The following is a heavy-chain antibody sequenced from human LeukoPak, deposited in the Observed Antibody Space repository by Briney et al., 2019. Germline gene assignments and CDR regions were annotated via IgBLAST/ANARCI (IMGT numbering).Heavy chain of an antibody. CDR1: GFIFSNYW. CDR2: MKQDGSAR. V-gene: IGHV3-7*01. Sequence: PGGPPRLSCAGSGFIFSNYWMAWVRQAPGKGPEWVANMKQDGSARHYADSVKGRFTISRDNAQNSVYLQMNSLRAEDTAVYYCARDVVGSLDYWGLGTLVTVSS. D-gene: IGHD2-15*01. CDR3: ARDVVGSLDY. J-gene: IGHJ4*02.